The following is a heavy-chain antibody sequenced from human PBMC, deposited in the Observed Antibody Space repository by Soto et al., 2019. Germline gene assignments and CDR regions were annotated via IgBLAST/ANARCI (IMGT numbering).Heavy chain of an antibody. J-gene: IGHJ4*02. Sequence: GASVKVSCKASGYTFTRYAMHGVGQSPLQGLDGMGCINAGNGNTKYSQKFQGRVTITRDTSASTAYMELSSLRSEDTAVYYCARVLYDSSGYYFKAFDYWGQGTLVTVSS. V-gene: IGHV1-3*01. CDR1: GYTFTRYA. CDR3: ARVLYDSSGYYFKAFDY. CDR2: INAGNGNT. D-gene: IGHD3-22*01.